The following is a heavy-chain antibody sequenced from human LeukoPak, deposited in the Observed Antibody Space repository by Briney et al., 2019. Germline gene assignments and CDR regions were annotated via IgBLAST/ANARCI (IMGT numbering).Heavy chain of an antibody. J-gene: IGHJ5*02. CDR1: GYTFTGYY. CDR3: ARDHDFWSGGPNWFDP. Sequence: ASVKVSCKASGYTFTGYYMHWVRQAPGQGLEWMGWINPNSGGTNYAQKFQGRVTMTRDTSISTAYMELSRLRSDDTAVYYCARDHDFWSGGPNWFDPWGQGTLVTVSS. CDR2: INPNSGGT. V-gene: IGHV1-2*02. D-gene: IGHD3-3*01.